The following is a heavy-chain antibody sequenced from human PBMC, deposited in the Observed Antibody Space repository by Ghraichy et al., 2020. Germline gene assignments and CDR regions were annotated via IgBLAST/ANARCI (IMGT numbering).Heavy chain of an antibody. D-gene: IGHD7-27*01. CDR3: ARGRRGGNWGRPSLYYFGY. CDR2: INHSGST. Sequence: SETLSLTCAVYGGTFSGYYWSWIRQPPGKGLEWIGEINHSGSTNYNPSLKSRVTISVDTSKNQFSLKLSSVTAADTAVYYCARGRRGGNWGRPSLYYFGYWGQGTLVTGSS. CDR1: GGTFSGYY. J-gene: IGHJ4*02. V-gene: IGHV4-34*01.